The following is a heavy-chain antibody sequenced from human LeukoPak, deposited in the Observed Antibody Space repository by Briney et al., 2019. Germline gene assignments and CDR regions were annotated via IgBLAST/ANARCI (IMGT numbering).Heavy chain of an antibody. V-gene: IGHV6-1*01. D-gene: IGHD2-15*01. CDR2: TYYRSKWYS. J-gene: IGHJ4*02. CDR3: ARGQTGSGRIFDY. Sequence: SQTLSVTCAISGDSVSSNYAAWNWLRQSPSRGLEWLRRTYYRSKWYSDFAEYVKGRITINPDTSRNQFSLQLNSVTPEDTAVYYCARGQTGSGRIFDYWGQGTLVTVSS. CDR1: GDSVSSNYAA.